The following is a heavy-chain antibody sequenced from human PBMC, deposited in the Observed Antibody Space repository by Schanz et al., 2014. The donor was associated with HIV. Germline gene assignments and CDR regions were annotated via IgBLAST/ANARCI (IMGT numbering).Heavy chain of an antibody. V-gene: IGHV3-33*01. Sequence: GQLVESGGGVVQPGRSLRLSCAASGFTFRSYGMHWVRQAPGKGLEWVAVTWYDGSNKYYADSVKGRFTISRDNSKNTLFLQMNSLRAEDTAVYFCARDVAGCSGTSCYSDAFDIWGQGTLVTVSS. J-gene: IGHJ3*02. CDR3: ARDVAGCSGTSCYSDAFDI. CDR2: TWYDGSNK. CDR1: GFTFRSYG. D-gene: IGHD2-2*01.